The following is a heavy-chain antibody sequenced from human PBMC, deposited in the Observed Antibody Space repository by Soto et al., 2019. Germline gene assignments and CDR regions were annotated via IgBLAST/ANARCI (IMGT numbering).Heavy chain of an antibody. V-gene: IGHV4-61*03. J-gene: IGHJ4*02. Sequence: SETLSLTCNVSGDSLNSGAYYWTWIRQSPGRGLEWIGHIYHTGSTNCNPSLRSRLTISLDTSKSHFSLTLRSVNAVDTGVYYCARSWGGDGYSHWGQGTLVTVSS. CDR3: ARSWGGDGYSH. CDR1: GDSLNSGAYY. CDR2: IYHTGST. D-gene: IGHD2-15*01.